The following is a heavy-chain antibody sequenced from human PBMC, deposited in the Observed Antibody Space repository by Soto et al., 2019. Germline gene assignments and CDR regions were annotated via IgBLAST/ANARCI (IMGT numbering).Heavy chain of an antibody. CDR3: AREPKGPTGDYYYYGMDV. V-gene: IGHV1-69*13. D-gene: IGHD4-17*01. CDR2: IIPIFGTA. Sequence: SVKVSCKASGYTFTSYYMHWVRQAPGQGLEWMGGIIPIFGTANYAQKFQGRVTITADESTSTAYMELSSLRSEDTAVYYCAREPKGPTGDYYYYGMDVWGQGATVTVS. CDR1: GYTFTSYY. J-gene: IGHJ6*02.